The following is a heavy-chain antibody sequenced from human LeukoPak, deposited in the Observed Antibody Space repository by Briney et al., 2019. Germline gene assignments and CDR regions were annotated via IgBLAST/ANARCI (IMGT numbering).Heavy chain of an antibody. J-gene: IGHJ6*02. D-gene: IGHD3-9*01. CDR1: GGSISSSSYY. CDR3: ARVKSYYDILTGYRSPYGMDV. V-gene: IGHV4-39*07. CDR2: IYYSGST. Sequence: SETLSLTCTVSGGSISSSSYYWGWIRQPPGKGLEWIGSIYYSGSTYYNPSLKSRVTISVDTSKNQFSLKLSSVTAADTAVYYCARVKSYYDILTGYRSPYGMDVWGQGTTVTVSS.